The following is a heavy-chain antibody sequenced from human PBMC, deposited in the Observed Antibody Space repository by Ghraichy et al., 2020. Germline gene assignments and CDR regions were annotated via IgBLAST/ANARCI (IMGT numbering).Heavy chain of an antibody. D-gene: IGHD6-13*01. J-gene: IGHJ4*02. CDR3: ARDLGSSPYLVFY. Sequence: ASVKVFCKASGYTFTGYYMHWVRQAPGQGLEWMGWINPNSGGTNYAQKFQGRVTMTRDTSISTAYMELSRLRSDDTAVYYCARDLGSSPYLVFYWGQGTLVTVSS. CDR1: GYTFTGYY. V-gene: IGHV1-2*02. CDR2: INPNSGGT.